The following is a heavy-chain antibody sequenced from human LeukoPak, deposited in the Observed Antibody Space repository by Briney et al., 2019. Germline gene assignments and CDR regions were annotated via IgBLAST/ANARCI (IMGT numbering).Heavy chain of an antibody. CDR3: ARGFSSGWYTT. D-gene: IGHD6-19*01. V-gene: IGHV4-30-2*01. J-gene: IGHJ4*02. CDR2: IYHSGST. CDR1: GGSISSGGYS. Sequence: PSETLSLTCAVSGGSISSGGYSWSWIRQPPGKGLEWIGYIYHSGSTYYNPSLKSQVTISVDRSKNQFSLKLSSVTAADTAVYYCARGFSSGWYTTWGQGTLVTVSS.